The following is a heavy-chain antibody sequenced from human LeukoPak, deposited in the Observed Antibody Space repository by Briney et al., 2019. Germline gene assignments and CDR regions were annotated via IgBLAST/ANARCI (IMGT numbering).Heavy chain of an antibody. CDR2: ISYDGSNK. CDR1: GFTFSSYA. Sequence: GGSLRLSCAASGFTFSSYAMHWVGQAPGKGLDWVAVISYDGSNKYYADSVKGRFTISRDNSKNTLYLQMNSLRAEDTAVYYCARDFSENYGSGSYPVDYWGQGTLVTVSS. V-gene: IGHV3-30*01. J-gene: IGHJ4*02. D-gene: IGHD3-10*01. CDR3: ARDFSENYGSGSYPVDY.